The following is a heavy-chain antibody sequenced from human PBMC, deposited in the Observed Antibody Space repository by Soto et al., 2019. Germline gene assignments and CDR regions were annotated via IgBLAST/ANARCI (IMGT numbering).Heavy chain of an antibody. J-gene: IGHJ4*02. CDR2: ISGRGGST. CDR1: GFTFRSYA. Sequence: EVQLLASGGGLVQPGGSLRLSCAASGFTFRSYAMSWVRQAPGKGLEWVSGIGGSGEWGSDISGRGGSTYYADSVKGRFTISRDNSKNTLYLKMNSLRVEDTAVYYCVKGGWESHFDYWGQGTLVTVSS. CDR3: VKGGWESHFDY. V-gene: IGHV3-23*01. D-gene: IGHD6-19*01.